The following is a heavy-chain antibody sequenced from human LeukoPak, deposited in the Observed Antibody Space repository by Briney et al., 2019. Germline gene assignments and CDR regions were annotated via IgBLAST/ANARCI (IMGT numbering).Heavy chain of an antibody. J-gene: IGHJ4*02. D-gene: IGHD6-19*01. V-gene: IGHV3-23*01. Sequence: GGSLRLSCAASGFTFSDHAMNWVRQAPGKGLEWVSSLSETGETTDYADSVKGRFTISRDNSKNTLYLQMNSLRAEDTAVYYCAKDLEGRYSSGWFGPGYFDYWGQGTLVTVSS. CDR1: GFTFSDHA. CDR2: LSETGETT. CDR3: AKDLEGRYSSGWFGPGYFDY.